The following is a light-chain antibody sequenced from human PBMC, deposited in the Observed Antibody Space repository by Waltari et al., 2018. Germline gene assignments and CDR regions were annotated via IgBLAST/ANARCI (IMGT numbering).Light chain of an antibody. CDR3: CSYAGSYTYNYV. CDR2: DVS. V-gene: IGLV2-11*01. Sequence: QSALTQPRSVSGSPGQSVPISCTGTSSDVGGYNYVSLYQQHPGKAPKLMIYDVSKRPSGVPDRFSGSKSGNTASLTISGLQAEDEADYYCCSYAGSYTYNYVFGTGTKVTVL. CDR1: SSDVGGYNY. J-gene: IGLJ1*01.